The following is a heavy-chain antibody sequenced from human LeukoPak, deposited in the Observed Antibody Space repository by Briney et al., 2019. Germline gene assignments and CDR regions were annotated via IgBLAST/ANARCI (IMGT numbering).Heavy chain of an antibody. CDR2: INHSGST. CDR3: ARGSPYSSSWYVKYNWFDP. D-gene: IGHD6-13*01. Sequence: GSLRLSCAASGFTVSSNYMSWIRQPPGKGLEWIGEINHSGSTNYNPSLKSRVTISVDTSKNQFSLKLSSVTAADTAVYYCARGSPYSSSWYVKYNWFDPWGQGTLVTVSS. J-gene: IGHJ5*02. V-gene: IGHV4-34*01. CDR1: GFTVSSNY.